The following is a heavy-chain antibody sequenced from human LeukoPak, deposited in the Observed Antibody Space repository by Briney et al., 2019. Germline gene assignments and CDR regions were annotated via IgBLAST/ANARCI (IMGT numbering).Heavy chain of an antibody. CDR2: FDPADGEP. J-gene: IGHJ4*02. Sequence: ASVKVSSKVSGYSLTELSMHWVRQAPGKGLEWMGGFDPADGEPIYAQKFQGRVTMSEDTSTDTAYMDLSSLRSEDTAVYYCATEVVGYGDVHYFDSWGQGTLVTVSS. D-gene: IGHD4-17*01. CDR1: GYSLTELS. CDR3: ATEVVGYGDVHYFDS. V-gene: IGHV1-24*01.